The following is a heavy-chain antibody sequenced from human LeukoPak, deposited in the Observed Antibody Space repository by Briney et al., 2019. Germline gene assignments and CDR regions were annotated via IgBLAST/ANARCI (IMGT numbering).Heavy chain of an antibody. J-gene: IGHJ4*02. D-gene: IGHD3-22*01. CDR2: IYYSGST. V-gene: IGHV4-59*01. CDR1: GGSISSYY. CDR3: ARAPDDIRGYYPLDY. Sequence: SETLSLTCTVSGGSISSYYWSWIRQPPGKGLEGIGYIYYSGSTNYNPSLKSRVTISVDTSKNQFSLKLSSVTAADTAVYYCARAPDDIRGYYPLDYWGQGTLVTVSS.